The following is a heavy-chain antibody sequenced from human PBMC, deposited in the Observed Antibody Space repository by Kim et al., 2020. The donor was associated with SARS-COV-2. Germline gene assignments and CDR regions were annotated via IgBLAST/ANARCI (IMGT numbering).Heavy chain of an antibody. CDR3: ARRSIAAAGSMDV. Sequence: SPAVQGHVTISADKSSSTAYLQWSSLKASDTAMYYCARRSIAAAGSMDVWGQGTTVTVSS. V-gene: IGHV5-10-1*01. D-gene: IGHD6-13*01. J-gene: IGHJ6*02.